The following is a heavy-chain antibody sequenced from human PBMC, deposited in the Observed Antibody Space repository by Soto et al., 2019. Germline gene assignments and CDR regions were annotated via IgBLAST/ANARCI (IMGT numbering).Heavy chain of an antibody. V-gene: IGHV1-2*04. J-gene: IGHJ6*02. CDR2: INPNSGGT. D-gene: IGHD3-10*01. Sequence: ASVKVSCKASGYTFTGYYMHWVRQAPGQGLEWMGWINPNSGGTNYAQKFQGWVTMTRDTSISTAYMELKRLRSDDTAVYYCARSMVRGVIRYYYGMDVWGQGTTVTVS. CDR1: GYTFTGYY. CDR3: ARSMVRGVIRYYYGMDV.